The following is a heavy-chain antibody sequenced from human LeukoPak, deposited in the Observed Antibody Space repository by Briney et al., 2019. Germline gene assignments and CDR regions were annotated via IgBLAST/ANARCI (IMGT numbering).Heavy chain of an antibody. Sequence: ASVKVSCKASGYTFTSYGISWVRQAPGQGLEWMGWISACNGNTNYAQKLQGRVTMTTDTSTSTAYMELRSLRSDDVAVYYCARSGIAVAGTRTNNWFDPWGQGTLVTVSS. CDR1: GYTFTSYG. CDR2: ISACNGNT. D-gene: IGHD6-19*01. CDR3: ARSGIAVAGTRTNNWFDP. V-gene: IGHV1-18*03. J-gene: IGHJ5*02.